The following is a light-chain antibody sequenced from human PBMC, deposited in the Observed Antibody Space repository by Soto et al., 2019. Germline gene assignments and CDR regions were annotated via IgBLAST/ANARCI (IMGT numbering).Light chain of an antibody. Sequence: EIVLTQSPGTLSLSPGERATLSCGASQSISGSYLSWYQQKPGPAPRLLIYAASSTATDIPDRFSGSGSGADFTLTISRLEHEDFAVYYWQQYGTSLTFGQGTRLEIK. CDR2: AAS. CDR1: QSISGSY. J-gene: IGKJ5*01. CDR3: QQYGTSLT. V-gene: IGKV3-20*01.